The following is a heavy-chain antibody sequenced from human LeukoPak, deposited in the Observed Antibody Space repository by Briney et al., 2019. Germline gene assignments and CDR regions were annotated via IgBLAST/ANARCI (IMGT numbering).Heavy chain of an antibody. V-gene: IGHV3-23*01. CDR3: ANHRSAFEF. CDR1: GLTFSTFG. Sequence: GGPLRLSCAASGLTFSTFGMSWIRQSPGKGLEWVSAISGSASGHIPNYADSVKGRFTISRDNYKNTLYLQMNSLRVEDTAVYYCANHRSAFEFWGQGTLVTVSS. D-gene: IGHD3-10*01. CDR2: ISGSASGH. J-gene: IGHJ4*02.